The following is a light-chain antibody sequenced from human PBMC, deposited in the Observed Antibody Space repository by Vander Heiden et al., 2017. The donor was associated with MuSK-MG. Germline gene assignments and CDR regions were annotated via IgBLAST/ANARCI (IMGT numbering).Light chain of an antibody. Sequence: QAALPQPRPVSGSPGQPVTISCTGTSSNVGGYNYVSWYQQHPGNAPQLMFSDVSKRPSGVPDRFSGSKSGNTASLTISVLQAEDEADYYGCSYAGSYTLVCGGGTKL. CDR3: CSYAGSYTLV. CDR2: DVS. V-gene: IGLV2-11*01. CDR1: SSNVGGYNY. J-gene: IGLJ2*01.